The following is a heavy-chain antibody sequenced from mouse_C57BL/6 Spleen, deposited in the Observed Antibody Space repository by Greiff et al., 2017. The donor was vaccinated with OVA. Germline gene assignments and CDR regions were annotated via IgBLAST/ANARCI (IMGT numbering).Heavy chain of an antibody. Sequence: VQLQQSGAELARPGASVKMSCKASGYTFTSYTMHWVKQRPGQGLEWIGYINPSSGYTKYNQKFKDKATLTADKSSSTAYMQLSSLTSEDSAVYYCARRATDYYAMDYWGQGTSVTVSS. D-gene: IGHD3-1*01. CDR1: GYTFTSYT. J-gene: IGHJ4*01. CDR2: INPSSGYT. CDR3: ARRATDYYAMDY. V-gene: IGHV1-4*01.